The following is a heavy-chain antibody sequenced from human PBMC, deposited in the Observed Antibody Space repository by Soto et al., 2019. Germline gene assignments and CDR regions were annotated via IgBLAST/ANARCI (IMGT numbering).Heavy chain of an antibody. D-gene: IGHD6-19*01. Sequence: QVQLVQSGAEVKKPGSSVKVSCKASGGTFSSYAISWVRQAPGQGLEWMGGIIPIFGTANYAQKIQGRVTITADESTSTAHMELRSLSCEDPAGYYCAGPKGSSGWYFWYLQHWGQGTLVTVSS. J-gene: IGHJ1*01. CDR2: IIPIFGTA. V-gene: IGHV1-69*12. CDR1: GGTFSSYA. CDR3: AGPKGSSGWYFWYLQH.